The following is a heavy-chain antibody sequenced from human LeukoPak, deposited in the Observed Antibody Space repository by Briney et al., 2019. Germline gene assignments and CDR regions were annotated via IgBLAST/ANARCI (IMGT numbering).Heavy chain of an antibody. CDR2: IIGSGGAT. D-gene: IGHD5-12*01. V-gene: IGHV3-23*01. J-gene: IGHJ6*02. Sequence: GGSLRLSCVASGFTFGSYPMTWVRQAPGKGLEWVSSIIGSGGATYYADSVKGRFTISRDNSKNTLYLQMNSLRAEDTAVYYCAKDRLGYSGYDYVYYYYGMDVWGQGTTVTVSS. CDR3: AKDRLGYSGYDYVYYYYGMDV. CDR1: GFTFGSYP.